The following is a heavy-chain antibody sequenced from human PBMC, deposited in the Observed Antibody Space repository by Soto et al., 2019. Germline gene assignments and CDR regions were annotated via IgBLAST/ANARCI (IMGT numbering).Heavy chain of an antibody. CDR1: GFIFRNSW. J-gene: IGHJ4*02. CDR3: TTEAYCSSSGCPGAFDN. D-gene: IGHD2-2*01. CDR2: IKSKANGVTT. V-gene: IGHV3-15*01. Sequence: EIQLVESGGGLVRSEESLRLTCAASGFIFRNSWMSWVRQAPGKGLEWVGRIKSKANGVTTDYGAPVKGRFTISRDDSKNTVYLQMNSLKPEDTAVCFCTTEAYCSSSGCPGAFDNCGQGTLVTVSS.